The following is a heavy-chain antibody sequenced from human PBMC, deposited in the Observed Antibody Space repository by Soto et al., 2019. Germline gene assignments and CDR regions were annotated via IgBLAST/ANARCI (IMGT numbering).Heavy chain of an antibody. D-gene: IGHD4-17*01. CDR3: ARFLTVTTEDDY. CDR1: GYTFINYG. CDR2: INTYNGNT. Sequence: QVQLVQSGAEVKKPGASVKVSCKASGYTFINYGISWARQAPGQGLEWMGWINTYNGNTNYAQKGQGRVTMTTDTSTRTAYMELRSLTSDDTAVYYCARFLTVTTEDDYWGQGTLVTVSS. J-gene: IGHJ4*02. V-gene: IGHV1-18*01.